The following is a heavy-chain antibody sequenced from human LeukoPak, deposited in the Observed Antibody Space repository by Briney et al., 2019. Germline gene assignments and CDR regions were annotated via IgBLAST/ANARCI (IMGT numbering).Heavy chain of an antibody. V-gene: IGHV1-8*01. CDR3: VYSYEPAGGAFDI. Sequence: VSVKVSCKASGYTFTSYDINWVRQATGQGLEWMGWMNPNSGNTGYAQKFQGRVTMTRNTSISTAYMELSSLRSEDTAVYYCVYSYEPAGGAFDIWGQGTMVTVSS. D-gene: IGHD5-18*01. CDR2: MNPNSGNT. CDR1: GYTFTSYD. J-gene: IGHJ3*02.